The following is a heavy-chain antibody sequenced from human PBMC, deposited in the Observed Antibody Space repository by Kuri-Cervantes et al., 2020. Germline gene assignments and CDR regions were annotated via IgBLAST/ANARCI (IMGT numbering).Heavy chain of an antibody. CDR2: ISGSGGST. D-gene: IGHD2-2*01. Sequence: ETLSLTCAASGFTFSSYAMSWVRQAPGKGLEWVSAISGSGGSTYYADSVKGRFTISRDNSKNTLYLQMNSLRVEDTAVYYCAKSVVPAASGDYWGQGTLVTVSS. CDR3: AKSVVPAASGDY. CDR1: GFTFSSYA. V-gene: IGHV3-23*01. J-gene: IGHJ4*02.